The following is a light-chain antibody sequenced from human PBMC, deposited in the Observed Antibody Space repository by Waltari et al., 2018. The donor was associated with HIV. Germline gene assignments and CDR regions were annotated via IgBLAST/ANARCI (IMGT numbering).Light chain of an antibody. CDR2: EVS. CDR3: CAYAGSTTYVI. J-gene: IGLJ2*01. Sequence: QTALPQPAPVSGSAGQSITIACTGTSSAVGGYMLVSRYQQHPGKAPKPMSYEVSKRPSGVSNRFSGAKSGNTASLTSSGLQAEDDADYYCCAYAGSTTYVIFGGGTKLTVL. CDR1: SSAVGGYML. V-gene: IGLV2-23*02.